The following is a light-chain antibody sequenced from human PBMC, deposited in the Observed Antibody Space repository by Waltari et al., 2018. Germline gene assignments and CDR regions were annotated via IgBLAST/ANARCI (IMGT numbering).Light chain of an antibody. CDR2: EAS. Sequence: EVVFTQSPATLSLSPGERATLPCRASQSVSNFLAWYQQKPSQAPRLLIYEASQRATGIPARFSGSGSGTDFTLTISSLEPEDFAVYYCQQRSNWPPLTFGGGTKVEIK. J-gene: IGKJ4*01. CDR3: QQRSNWPPLT. V-gene: IGKV3-11*01. CDR1: QSVSNF.